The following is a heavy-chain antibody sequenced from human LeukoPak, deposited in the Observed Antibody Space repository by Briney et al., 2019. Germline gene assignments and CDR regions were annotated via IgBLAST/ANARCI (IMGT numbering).Heavy chain of an antibody. CDR3: ARDGKLLWFGELYVPDAFDI. CDR1: GFTFSSYS. Sequence: KAGGSLRLSCAASGFTFSSYSMNWVRQAPGKGLEWVSSISSSSSYIYYADSVKGRFTISRDNAKNSLYLQMNSLRAEDTAVYYCARDGKLLWFGELYVPDAFDIWGQGTMVTVSS. CDR2: ISSSSSYI. D-gene: IGHD3-10*01. V-gene: IGHV3-21*01. J-gene: IGHJ3*02.